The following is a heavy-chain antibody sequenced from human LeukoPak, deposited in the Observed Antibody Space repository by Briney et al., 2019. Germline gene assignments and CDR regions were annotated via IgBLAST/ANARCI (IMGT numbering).Heavy chain of an antibody. CDR3: ANCNLNNCREGFDI. Sequence: GGSLRLSCAASGLTFSSYALIWVRQAPGKGLDWVSSISVDSITYYLDSVKGRFTISRDNSKSTLYLQMHSLRAEDTALYCCANCNLNNCREGFDIWGQGTMVTVSS. CDR2: ISVDSIT. J-gene: IGHJ3*02. D-gene: IGHD1-1*01. V-gene: IGHV3-23*01. CDR1: GLTFSSYA.